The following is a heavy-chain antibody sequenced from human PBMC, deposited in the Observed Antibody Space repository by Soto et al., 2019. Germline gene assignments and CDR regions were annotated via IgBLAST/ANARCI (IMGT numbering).Heavy chain of an antibody. CDR1: GGTFSSYT. Sequence: ASVKVSCKASGGTFSSYTISWVRQAPGQGLEWMGRIIPILGIANYAQKFQGRVTITADKSTSTAYMELSSLRSEDTAVYYCARELVALRNYYYYYGMDVWGQGTTVTVSS. J-gene: IGHJ6*02. CDR3: ARELVALRNYYYYYGMDV. CDR2: IIPILGIA. V-gene: IGHV1-69*04. D-gene: IGHD5-12*01.